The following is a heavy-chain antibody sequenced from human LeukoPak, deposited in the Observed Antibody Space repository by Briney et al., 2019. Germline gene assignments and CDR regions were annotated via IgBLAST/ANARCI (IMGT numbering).Heavy chain of an antibody. J-gene: IGHJ5*02. CDR1: GFTFNDYY. V-gene: IGHV3-11*01. Sequence: PGRSLRLSCAASGFTFNDYYMSWIRQAPGKGLEWLSYINIGGTNTLYAGSVKGRFTISRDNAKKSLYLEMNNLRAEDTAVYYCATDGAGFDTWGQGVLVTVSS. CDR3: ATDGAGFDT. CDR2: INIGGTNT.